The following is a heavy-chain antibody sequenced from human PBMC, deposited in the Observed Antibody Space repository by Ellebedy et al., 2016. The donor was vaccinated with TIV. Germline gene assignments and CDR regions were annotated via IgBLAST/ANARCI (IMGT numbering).Heavy chain of an antibody. CDR3: ARDRYGYYGSGSSDY. CDR2: ISSSSSTI. V-gene: IGHV3-48*01. J-gene: IGHJ4*02. Sequence: GGSLRLXXAASGFTFSSYSMNWVRQAPGKGLEWVSYISSSSSTIYYADSVKGRFTISRDNAKNSLYLQMNSLRAEDTAVYYCARDRYGYYGSGSSDYWGQGTLVTVSS. CDR1: GFTFSSYS. D-gene: IGHD3-10*01.